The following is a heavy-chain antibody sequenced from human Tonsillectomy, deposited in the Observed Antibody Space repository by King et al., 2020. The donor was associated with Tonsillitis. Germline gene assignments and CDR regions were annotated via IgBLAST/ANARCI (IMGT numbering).Heavy chain of an antibody. J-gene: IGHJ4*02. CDR1: GYTFTSYY. CDR2: INASGGST. V-gene: IGHV1-46*01. Sequence: VQLVESGAEVKKPGASVKVSCKASGYTFTSYYMHWVRQAPGQGLEWMGIINASGGSTRYAQKFQGRVTRTRDTSTSTVDMELRSLISEDTAVYYCAKVGHQIDDILTGSHWAIDHWGQGTLVTVSS. D-gene: IGHD3-9*01. CDR3: AKVGHQIDDILTGSHWAIDH.